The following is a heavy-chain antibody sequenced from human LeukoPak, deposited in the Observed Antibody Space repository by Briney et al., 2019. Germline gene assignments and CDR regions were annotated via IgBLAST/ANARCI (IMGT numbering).Heavy chain of an antibody. CDR3: ARGWQPVGAYYCYYMDV. CDR1: GYTFTSYD. V-gene: IGHV1-8*03. CDR2: MNPNSGNT. Sequence: ASVKVSCKASGYTFTSYDINWVRQATGQGLEWMGWMNPNSGNTGYAQKFQGRVTITRNTSISTAYMELSSLRSEDTAVYYCARGWQPVGAYYCYYMDVWGKGTTVTVSS. D-gene: IGHD4-17*01. J-gene: IGHJ6*03.